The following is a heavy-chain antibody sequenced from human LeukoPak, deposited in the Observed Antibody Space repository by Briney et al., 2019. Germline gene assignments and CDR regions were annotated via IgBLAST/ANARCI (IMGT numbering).Heavy chain of an antibody. D-gene: IGHD3-22*01. J-gene: IGHJ5*02. CDR3: ARETRGHYYDSSGPDH. CDR1: GFTFRSYE. Sequence: GGSLRLSCAASGFTFRSYEMNWVRQAPGKGLEWVSYISSSASTSHYADSVKGRFTISRDNAKNSLYLQMNSLRVEDMGVYYCARETRGHYYDSSGPDHWGQGTLVTVSS. CDR2: ISSSASTS. V-gene: IGHV3-48*03.